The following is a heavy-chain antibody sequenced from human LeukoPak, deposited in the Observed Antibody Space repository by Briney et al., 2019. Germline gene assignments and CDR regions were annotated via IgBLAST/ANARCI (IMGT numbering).Heavy chain of an antibody. CDR2: IIPILGIA. CDR3: ARDLGMVRGVMRHSDY. D-gene: IGHD3-10*01. J-gene: IGHJ4*02. V-gene: IGHV1-69*04. Sequence: GSSVKVSCKASGGTFSSYAISWVRQAPGQGLEWMGRIIPILGIANYAQKFQGRVTITADKSTSTAYMELSSLRSEDTAVYYCARDLGMVRGVMRHSDYWGQGTLVTVSS. CDR1: GGTFSSYA.